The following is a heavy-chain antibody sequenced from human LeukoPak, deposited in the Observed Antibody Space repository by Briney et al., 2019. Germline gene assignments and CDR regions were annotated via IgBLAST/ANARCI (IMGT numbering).Heavy chain of an antibody. D-gene: IGHD3-9*01. J-gene: IGHJ3*02. CDR2: INWNGGST. V-gene: IGHV3-20*04. CDR1: VCTFDDYG. Sequence: GGSLRLSCAASVCTFDDYGMSWVRQAPGKGLEWVSGINWNGGSTGYADSVKGRFTISRDNAKNSLYLQMNSLRAEDTALYYCARDRNLQVLRYFDWLFPDAFDIWGQGTMVTVSS. CDR3: ARDRNLQVLRYFDWLFPDAFDI.